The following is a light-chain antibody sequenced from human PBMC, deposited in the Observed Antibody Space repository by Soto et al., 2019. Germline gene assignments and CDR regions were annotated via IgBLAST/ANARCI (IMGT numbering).Light chain of an antibody. CDR1: QSVTSN. Sequence: EKVMTQSPATLSVSPGERATLSCRASQSVTSNLAWYQQKPGQAPRLLIYGASTRATGIPARFSGSGSGTEFTLTISSLQSEDFAVYYCQQYNNWPRTFGQGTKLGIK. V-gene: IGKV3-15*01. J-gene: IGKJ2*01. CDR2: GAS. CDR3: QQYNNWPRT.